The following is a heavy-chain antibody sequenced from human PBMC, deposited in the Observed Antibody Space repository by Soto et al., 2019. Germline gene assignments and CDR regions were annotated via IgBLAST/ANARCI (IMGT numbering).Heavy chain of an antibody. CDR1: GFTFSTYA. V-gene: IGHV3-23*01. D-gene: IGHD5-18*01. CDR3: ARGLRVYSSNFDY. J-gene: IGHJ4*02. Sequence: GGSLRLSCAASGFTFSTYAMNWVRQAPGKGLEWVSTISGSGGSTYYADSVKGRFTISRDNSKNTLYVQMNSLRAEDTAIYYCARGLRVYSSNFDYWGQGTPVTVSS. CDR2: ISGSGGST.